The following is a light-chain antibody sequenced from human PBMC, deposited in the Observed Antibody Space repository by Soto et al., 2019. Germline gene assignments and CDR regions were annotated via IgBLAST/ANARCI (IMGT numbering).Light chain of an antibody. Sequence: EGVLTHFPATLSLSTGERAILSCRVSQSVSTFLAWFQQKPGQPPRLLIYTASNRTTGIPARFSGSGSGTDFTHTISCLAPEDSALYYCQPRGDWPSTTFGQGT. CDR2: TAS. CDR3: QPRGDWPSTT. V-gene: IGKV3-11*01. J-gene: IGKJ5*01. CDR1: QSVSTF.